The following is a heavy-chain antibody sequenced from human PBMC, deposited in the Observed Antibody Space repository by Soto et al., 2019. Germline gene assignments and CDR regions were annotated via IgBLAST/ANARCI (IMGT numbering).Heavy chain of an antibody. V-gene: IGHV4-30-4*01. Sequence: SETLSLTCTVSGGSISSGDYYWSWIRQPPGKGLEWIGYIYYSGSTYYNPSLKSRVTISVDTSKNQFSLKLSSVTAADTAVYYCARAFEYSYGFDYWGQGTLVTVSS. CDR1: GGSISSGDYY. J-gene: IGHJ4*02. D-gene: IGHD5-18*01. CDR3: ARAFEYSYGFDY. CDR2: IYYSGST.